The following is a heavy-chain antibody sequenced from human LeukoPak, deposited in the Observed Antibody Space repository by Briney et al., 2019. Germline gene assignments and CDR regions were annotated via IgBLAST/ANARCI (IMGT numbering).Heavy chain of an antibody. D-gene: IGHD3-22*01. CDR1: GFTFSRYI. V-gene: IGHV3-48*02. Sequence: PWGSLRLSCAASGFTFSRYIMNWVRQAPGKGLEWISYISSSSRTIHYADSVKGRFTISRDNAENSLDLQMNSLRDEDTAVYYCASHYFGSRGSYAEYFLHWGQGALVIVSS. CDR2: ISSSSRTI. J-gene: IGHJ1*01. CDR3: ASHYFGSRGSYAEYFLH.